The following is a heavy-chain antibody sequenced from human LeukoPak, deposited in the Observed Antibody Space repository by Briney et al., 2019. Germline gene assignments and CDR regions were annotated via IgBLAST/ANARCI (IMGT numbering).Heavy chain of an antibody. CDR1: GGSISSYY. D-gene: IGHD3-3*01. J-gene: IGHJ4*02. V-gene: IGHV4-59*01. Sequence: AETLSLTCTVSGGSISSYYWSWIRQPPGKGLEWIGYIYYSGSTNYNPSLKSRVTISVDTSKNQFSLKLSSVTAADTAVYYCARGFWSGPFDYWGQGTLVTVSS. CDR2: IYYSGST. CDR3: ARGFWSGPFDY.